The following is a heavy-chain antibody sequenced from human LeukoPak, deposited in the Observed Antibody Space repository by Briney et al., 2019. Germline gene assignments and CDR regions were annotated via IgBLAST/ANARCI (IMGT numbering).Heavy chain of an antibody. D-gene: IGHD2-2*01. Sequence: SETLSLTCTVSGGSISSSSYYWGWIHQPPGKGLEWIGSIYYSGSTYYNPSLKSRVTISVDTSKNQFSLKLSSVTAADTAVYYCARLWVVVVPAATFDAFDIWGQGTMVTVSS. CDR3: ARLWVVVVPAATFDAFDI. CDR1: GGSISSSSYY. J-gene: IGHJ3*02. V-gene: IGHV4-39*01. CDR2: IYYSGST.